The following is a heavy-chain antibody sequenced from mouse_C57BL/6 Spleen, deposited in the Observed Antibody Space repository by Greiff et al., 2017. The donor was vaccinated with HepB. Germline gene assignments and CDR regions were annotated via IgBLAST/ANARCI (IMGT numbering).Heavy chain of an antibody. CDR3: ARERPIYYDYDGYAMDY. J-gene: IGHJ4*01. CDR1: GYTFTSYW. CDR2: IDPSDSYT. Sequence: QVQLQQPGAELVMPGASVKLSCKASGYTFTSYWMHWVKQRPGQGLEWIGEIDPSDSYTNYNQKFKGKSTLTVDKSSSTAYMQLSSLTSEDSAVYYCARERPIYYDYDGYAMDYWGQGTSVTVSS. D-gene: IGHD2-4*01. V-gene: IGHV1-69*01.